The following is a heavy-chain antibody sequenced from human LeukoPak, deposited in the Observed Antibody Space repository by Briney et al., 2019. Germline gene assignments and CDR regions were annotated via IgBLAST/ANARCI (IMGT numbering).Heavy chain of an antibody. CDR1: GFTFSSYA. Sequence: PGGSLRLSCAASGFTFSSYAMHWVRQAPGKGLEWVAVISYDGSNKYYADSVKGRFTISRDNSKNTLYLQMNSLRAEDTAVYYCASGSYEGNAFDIWGQGTMVTVSS. J-gene: IGHJ3*02. CDR3: ASGSYEGNAFDI. V-gene: IGHV3-30*04. CDR2: ISYDGSNK. D-gene: IGHD1-26*01.